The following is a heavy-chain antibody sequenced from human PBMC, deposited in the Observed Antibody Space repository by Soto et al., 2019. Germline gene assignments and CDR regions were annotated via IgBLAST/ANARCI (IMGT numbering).Heavy chain of an antibody. CDR2: INPNSGDT. Sequence: VQLVQSGAEVKKPGASVKVSCKTSGYTFTGYYIHWVRQAPGQGLEWMALINPNSGDTNCGHKFQGRVTLTRDTSINTVYMEVTSLRSDDTAVYYCAVAGIPFEYWGQGTLVTVVS. CDR3: AVAGIPFEY. V-gene: IGHV1-2*02. J-gene: IGHJ4*02. D-gene: IGHD6-19*01. CDR1: GYTFTGYY.